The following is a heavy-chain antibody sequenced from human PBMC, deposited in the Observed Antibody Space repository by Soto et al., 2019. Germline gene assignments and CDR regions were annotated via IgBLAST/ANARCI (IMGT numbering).Heavy chain of an antibody. V-gene: IGHV1-3*01. CDR1: GYTFTSYD. CDR3: ARDPGSSYGPPDY. Sequence: ASVKVSCKASGYTFTSYDMHWVRQAPGQRLEWMGWINAGNGNTKYSQKFQGRVTITRDTSASTAYMELNSLRDEDTAVYYCARDPGSSYGPPDYWGQGTLVTVSS. D-gene: IGHD5-18*01. J-gene: IGHJ4*02. CDR2: INAGNGNT.